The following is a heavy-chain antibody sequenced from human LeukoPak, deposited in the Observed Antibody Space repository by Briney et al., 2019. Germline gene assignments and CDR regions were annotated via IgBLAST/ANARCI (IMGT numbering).Heavy chain of an antibody. CDR1: GFPFSSYD. CDR2: IGTAGDT. CDR3: ARGGTAYDAFDI. J-gene: IGHJ3*02. D-gene: IGHD1-7*01. Sequence: GGSLRLSCAASGFPFSSYDMHWVRQATGKGLEWVSAIGTAGDTYYPGSVKGRFTISRENAKNSLYLQMNSLRAGDTAVYYCARGGTAYDAFDIWGQGTMVTVSS. V-gene: IGHV3-13*01.